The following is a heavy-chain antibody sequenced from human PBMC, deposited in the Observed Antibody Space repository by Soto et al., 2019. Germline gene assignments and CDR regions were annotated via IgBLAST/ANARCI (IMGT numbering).Heavy chain of an antibody. CDR3: ARDHRGPGTTNWFEP. V-gene: IGHV3-11*06. CDR2: ISSSSSYT. CDR1: GFTFSDYY. J-gene: IGHJ5*02. Sequence: VGSLRLSCAASGFTFSDYYMSWIRQAPGKGLEWVSYISSSSSYTNYADSVKGRFTISGDNAKNSLYLQMNSLRAEDTAVYYCARDHRGPGTTNWFEPWGQGTLVTVSS. D-gene: IGHD1-1*01.